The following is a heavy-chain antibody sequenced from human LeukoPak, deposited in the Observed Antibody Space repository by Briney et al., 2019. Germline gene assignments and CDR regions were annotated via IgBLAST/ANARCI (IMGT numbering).Heavy chain of an antibody. CDR2: IIPIFGIA. J-gene: IGHJ4*02. D-gene: IGHD6-6*01. Sequence: SVKVSCKASGGTFSSYAISWVRQAPGQGLEWMGRIIPIFGIANYAQKFQGRVTITADKSTSTAYMELSSLRSEDTAVYYCARAIDSSSAHFFDYWGQGTLVTVSS. CDR1: GGTFSSYA. CDR3: ARAIDSSSAHFFDY. V-gene: IGHV1-69*04.